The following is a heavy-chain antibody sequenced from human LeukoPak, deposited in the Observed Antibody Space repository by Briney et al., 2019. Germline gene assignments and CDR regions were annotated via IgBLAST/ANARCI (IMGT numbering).Heavy chain of an antibody. D-gene: IGHD3-22*01. Sequence: QTGRSLRLSWAASGFTFSSYWMHWVRQAPGKGLVWVSRIKSDGSTNYAESVKGRFTISRDNAKNTLSLQMNSLGAEDTGVYYCARAPSEIGGYYPEYFRHWGQGTLVTVSS. CDR2: IKSDGST. V-gene: IGHV3-74*01. J-gene: IGHJ1*01. CDR1: GFTFSSYW. CDR3: ARAPSEIGGYYPEYFRH.